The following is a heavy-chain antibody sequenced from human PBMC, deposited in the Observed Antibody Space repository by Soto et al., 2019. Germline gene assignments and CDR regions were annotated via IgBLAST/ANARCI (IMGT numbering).Heavy chain of an antibody. Sequence: QVQLVESGGGLVKPGGSLRLSCAASGFTFNDYYMSWIRQAPGKGLEWASYISSSGSTIYYADSVKGRFTISRDNVKKSLYLQMNSLRAEDTAVYYCVRVEGRHYYYGLDVWGQGSTVTVSS. J-gene: IGHJ6*02. D-gene: IGHD3-10*01. CDR2: ISSSGSTI. CDR1: GFTFNDYY. V-gene: IGHV3-11*01. CDR3: VRVEGRHYYYGLDV.